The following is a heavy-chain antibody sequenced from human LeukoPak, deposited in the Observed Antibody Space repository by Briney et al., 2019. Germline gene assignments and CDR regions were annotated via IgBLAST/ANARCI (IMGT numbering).Heavy chain of an antibody. V-gene: IGHV3-23*01. J-gene: IGHJ4*02. Sequence: PGGSLRLSCAASGFTFSSYAMSWVRQAPGKGLEWVSAISGSGGSTYYADSVKGRFTISRDNSKNTLYLQMNSLRAEDTAVYYCAKMGIQLWPTRGYYFDYWGQGTLVTVSS. CDR1: GFTFSSYA. CDR2: ISGSGGST. CDR3: AKMGIQLWPTRGYYFDY. D-gene: IGHD5-18*01.